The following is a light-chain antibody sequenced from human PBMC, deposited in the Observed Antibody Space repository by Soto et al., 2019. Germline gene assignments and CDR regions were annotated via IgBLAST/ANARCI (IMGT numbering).Light chain of an antibody. CDR2: AAS. CDR1: RDVGSD. J-gene: IGKJ5*01. Sequence: QMTQSPSSLSASVGEKIIITCRASRDVGSDVSWYQQKPGQAPKLLIYAASNLYTGVPSRFSGSRSGTEFTLTISSLQPEDFASYYCQQARRFPITFGQGTRLEIK. CDR3: QQARRFPIT. V-gene: IGKV1-6*01.